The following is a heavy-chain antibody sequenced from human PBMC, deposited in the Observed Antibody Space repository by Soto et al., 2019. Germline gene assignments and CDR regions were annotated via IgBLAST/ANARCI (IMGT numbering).Heavy chain of an antibody. V-gene: IGHV1-3*01. CDR2: INAGNGNT. J-gene: IGHJ5*02. Sequence: QVQLVQSGAEVKKPGASVKVSCKASGYTFTSYAMHWVRQAPGQRLEWMGWINAGNGNTKYSQKFQGRVTITRDTSPSTAYMELSSLRSEDTAVYYCARGAYYDFWGGYSNWFAPWGQGTLVTVSS. D-gene: IGHD3-3*01. CDR3: ARGAYYDFWGGYSNWFAP. CDR1: GYTFTSYA.